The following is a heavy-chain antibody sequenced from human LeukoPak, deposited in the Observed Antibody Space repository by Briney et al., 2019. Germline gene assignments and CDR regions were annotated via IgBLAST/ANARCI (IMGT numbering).Heavy chain of an antibody. CDR1: GGAFSSYA. D-gene: IGHD3-9*01. J-gene: IGHJ3*02. CDR2: IIPMFGTA. Sequence: ASVKVSCKASGGAFSSYAISWVRQAPGQGLEWMGGIIPMFGTANYAQKFQGRVTITADESTSTAYMELSSLRSEDTAVYYCASFLLRYFDWLLHDAFDIWGQGTMVTVSS. V-gene: IGHV1-69*01. CDR3: ASFLLRYFDWLLHDAFDI.